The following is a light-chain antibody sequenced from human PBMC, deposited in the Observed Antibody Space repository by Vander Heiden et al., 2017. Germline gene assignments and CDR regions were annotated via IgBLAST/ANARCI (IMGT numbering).Light chain of an antibody. CDR2: WAS. V-gene: IGKV4-1*01. CDR1: QSVLDSTNNKNY. J-gene: IGKJ1*01. CDR3: QQYYSTPRT. Sequence: DIVMTQSPDSLAVSLGERATINRKSSQSVLDSTNNKNYLAWYQQKPGQPPKLLIYWASTRESGVPDRFSGSGSGTDFTLTISSLQAEDVAVYYCQQYYSTPRTFGQGTKVEIK.